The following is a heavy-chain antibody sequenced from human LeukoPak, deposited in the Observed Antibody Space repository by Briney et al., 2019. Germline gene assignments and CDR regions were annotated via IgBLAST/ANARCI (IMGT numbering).Heavy chain of an antibody. CDR1: GGSISSSSYY. CDR2: IYYSGST. CDR3: ARDRTTLTTYYMDV. J-gene: IGHJ6*03. V-gene: IGHV4-39*02. Sequence: PSETLSLTCTVSGGSISSSSYYWGWIRQPPGKGLEWIGSIYYSGSTYYNPSLKSRVTISVDTSKNQFSLKLSSVTAADTAVYYCARDRTTLTTYYMDVWGKGTTVTVSS. D-gene: IGHD1-14*01.